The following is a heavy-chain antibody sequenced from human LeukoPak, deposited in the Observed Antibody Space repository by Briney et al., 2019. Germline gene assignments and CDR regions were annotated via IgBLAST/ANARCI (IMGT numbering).Heavy chain of an antibody. J-gene: IGHJ4*02. CDR1: GFTFSAYP. D-gene: IGHD6-13*01. Sequence: GGSLRLSCTASGFTFSAYPMTWVRQAPGKGLEWVSYISGSGDIMYYADSVKGRFTISRDNAKNSLYLQMDSLRAEDTAIYYCARDMTITGADDYWGQGTLVTVSS. V-gene: IGHV3-48*04. CDR3: ARDMTITGADDY. CDR2: ISGSGDIM.